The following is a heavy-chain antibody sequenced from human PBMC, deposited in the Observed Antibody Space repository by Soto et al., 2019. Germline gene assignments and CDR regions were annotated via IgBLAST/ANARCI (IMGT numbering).Heavy chain of an antibody. Sequence: SVKVSCKASGGTFSSYAISWVRQAPGQGLEWMGGIIPIFGTANYAQKFQGRVTITADESTSTAYMELSSLRSEDTAVYYCAGDRAYFRLYSGYDLPAHYYYGMDVWG. CDR2: IIPIFGTA. CDR1: GGTFSSYA. CDR3: AGDRAYFRLYSGYDLPAHYYYGMDV. V-gene: IGHV1-69*13. D-gene: IGHD5-12*01. J-gene: IGHJ6*02.